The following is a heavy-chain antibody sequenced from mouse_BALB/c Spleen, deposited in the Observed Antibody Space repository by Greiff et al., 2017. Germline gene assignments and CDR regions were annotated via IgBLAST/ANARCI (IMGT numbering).Heavy chain of an antibody. V-gene: IGHV7-3*02. CDR1: GFTFTDYY. J-gene: IGHJ3*01. Sequence: EVQVVESGGGLVQPGGSLRLSCATSGFTFTDYYMSWVRQPPGKALEWLGFIRNKANGYTTEYSASVKGRFTISRDNSQSILYLQMNTLRAEDSATYYCASTAYWGQGTLVTVSA. CDR2: IRNKANGYTT. CDR3: ASTAY.